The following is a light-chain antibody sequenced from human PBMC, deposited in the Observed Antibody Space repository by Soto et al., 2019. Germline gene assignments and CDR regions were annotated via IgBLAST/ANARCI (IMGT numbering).Light chain of an antibody. Sequence: QSALTQPASVSGSPGQSITISCTGTSSDVGSYNYVSWYQQHPGKAPKLMIYEVRNRPSGVSNRFSGSKSGNTASLTISGLQAEDEADYYCSSYTSSSTDFGTGTKLTVL. J-gene: IGLJ1*01. CDR1: SSDVGSYNY. CDR3: SSYTSSSTD. V-gene: IGLV2-14*01. CDR2: EVR.